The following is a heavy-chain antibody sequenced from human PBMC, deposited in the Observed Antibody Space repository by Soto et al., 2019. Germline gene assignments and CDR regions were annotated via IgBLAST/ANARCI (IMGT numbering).Heavy chain of an antibody. D-gene: IGHD2-2*01. CDR3: ARVRGDIVVVPAATPYYYYGMDV. CDR2: ISAYNGNT. CDR1: GYTFTSYG. Sequence: GSVKVSCKASGYTFTSYGISWVRQAPGQGLEWMGWISAYNGNTNYAQKLQGRVTMTTDTSTSTAYMELRSLRSDDTAVYYCARVRGDIVVVPAATPYYYYGMDVWGQGTTVTVSS. J-gene: IGHJ6*02. V-gene: IGHV1-18*01.